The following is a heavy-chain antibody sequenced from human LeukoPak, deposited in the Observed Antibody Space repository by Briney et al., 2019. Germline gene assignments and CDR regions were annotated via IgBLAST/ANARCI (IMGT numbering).Heavy chain of an antibody. V-gene: IGHV3-23*01. CDR1: GFTFSNAW. J-gene: IGHJ2*01. CDR2: ISGSGGST. CDR3: AKDPIVAQNWYFDL. Sequence: QPGGSLRLSCVVSGFTFSNAWMSWVRQAPGKGLEWVSAISGSGGSTYYADSVKGRFTISRDNSKNTLYLQMNSLRAEDTAVYYCAKDPIVAQNWYFDLWGRGTLVTVSS. D-gene: IGHD3-22*01.